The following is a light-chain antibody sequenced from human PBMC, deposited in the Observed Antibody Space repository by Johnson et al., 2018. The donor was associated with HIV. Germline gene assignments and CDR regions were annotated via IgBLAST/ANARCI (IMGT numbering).Light chain of an antibody. CDR2: KNY. J-gene: IGLJ1*01. Sequence: QSVLTQPPSVSAAPGQKVTISCSGSSSTIGKNYVSWYQVLPGTAPILLIYKNYERPSGIPDRFSGSKSGTSATLGITGLQTGDEADYYCGTWDTSLSAGGVFGTGTKVTVL. V-gene: IGLV1-51*02. CDR1: SSTIGKNY. CDR3: GTWDTSLSAGGV.